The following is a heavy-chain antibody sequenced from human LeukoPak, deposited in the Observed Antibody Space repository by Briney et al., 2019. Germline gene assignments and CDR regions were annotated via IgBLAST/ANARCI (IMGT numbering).Heavy chain of an antibody. D-gene: IGHD5-18*01. Sequence: RSETLSLTCTVSGDSITGYYWTWVRQPPGKGLEWIGYVYHTGTSNYNPSVRSRITMSVDTSKNQHSMKLTSVTAADTAVYFCARALDTWSALDYWGLGTLVTVSS. V-gene: IGHV4-59*01. CDR3: ARALDTWSALDY. J-gene: IGHJ4*02. CDR1: GDSITGYY. CDR2: VYHTGTS.